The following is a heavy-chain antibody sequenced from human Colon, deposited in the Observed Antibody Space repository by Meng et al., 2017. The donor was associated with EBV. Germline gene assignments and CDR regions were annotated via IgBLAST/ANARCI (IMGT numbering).Heavy chain of an antibody. CDR3: TTDPPYTMGRYSQH. CDR2: IKSNVNGGTT. D-gene: IGHD3-10*01. CDR1: GFIFSNLW. Sequence: EEQLVESGGGWVKPGGSIRLYGAVVGFIFSNLWMTWVRQAPGRGLEWVGLIKSNVNGGTTDYSAPMKGKFTISRDDSKSTIYLQMNSLKAEDTAVYFCTTDPPYTMGRYSQHWGQGTLVTVSS. J-gene: IGHJ1*01. V-gene: IGHV3-15*01.